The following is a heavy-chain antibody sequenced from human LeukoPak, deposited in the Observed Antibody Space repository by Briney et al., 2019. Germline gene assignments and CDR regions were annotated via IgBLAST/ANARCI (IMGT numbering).Heavy chain of an antibody. CDR3: ARRVGSSDCFDH. Sequence: SETLSLTCTVSGGSISNYYWSWIRQPPGKGLEWIGNVYHGGSSYYNPSLKSRVTISVDTSKNQFSLNLYSVTAADTAVYYCARRVGSSDCFDHWGQGTLVTVSS. J-gene: IGHJ4*02. CDR2: VYHGGSS. CDR1: GGSISNYY. D-gene: IGHD6-6*01. V-gene: IGHV4-59*08.